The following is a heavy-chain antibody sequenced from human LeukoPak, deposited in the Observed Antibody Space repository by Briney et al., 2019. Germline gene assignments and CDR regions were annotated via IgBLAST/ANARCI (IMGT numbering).Heavy chain of an antibody. Sequence: GGSLRLSCAASGFTFSTSCLHWVRQGPEKGLVWVSRINTDGTTTTYADSVKGRFTISRDNAKNTLYLQMNSLRVEDTAVYYCALKGGSNNGFDHWGPGTLVTVSS. CDR3: ALKGGSNNGFDH. D-gene: IGHD2-8*01. V-gene: IGHV3-74*01. J-gene: IGHJ4*02. CDR1: GFTFSTSC. CDR2: INTDGTTT.